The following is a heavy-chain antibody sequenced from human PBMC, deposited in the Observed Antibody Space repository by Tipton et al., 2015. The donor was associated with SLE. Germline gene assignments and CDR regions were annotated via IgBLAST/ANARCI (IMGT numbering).Heavy chain of an antibody. CDR2: FHTSGIT. Sequence: TLSLTCAVYGGSFSGYYWSWIRQPAGKGLEWIGRFHTSGITNYNSSLKSRLTISGDTSKNQFSLKLNSVTAADTAVYYCARDRSSGYYWFDPWGQGTLVTVSS. J-gene: IGHJ5*02. CDR1: GGSFSGYY. D-gene: IGHD3-22*01. CDR3: ARDRSSGYYWFDP. V-gene: IGHV4-4*07.